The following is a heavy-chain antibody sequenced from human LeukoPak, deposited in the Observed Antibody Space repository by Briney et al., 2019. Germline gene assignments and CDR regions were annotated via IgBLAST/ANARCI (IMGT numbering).Heavy chain of an antibody. V-gene: IGHV3-23*01. CDR3: ARGHDFWSGYYTPFDY. CDR1: GFTFNSYA. D-gene: IGHD3-3*01. Sequence: GGSLRLSCAASGFTFNSYAMSWVRQAPGKGLEWVSAISGSGGSTFYADSVKGRFTISRDNSKNTLYLQMNSLRAEDTAVYYCARGHDFWSGYYTPFDYWGQGTLVTVSS. CDR2: ISGSGGST. J-gene: IGHJ4*02.